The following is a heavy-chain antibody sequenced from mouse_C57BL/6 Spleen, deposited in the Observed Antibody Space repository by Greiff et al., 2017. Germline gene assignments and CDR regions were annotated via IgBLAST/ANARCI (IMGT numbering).Heavy chain of an antibody. CDR1: GFTFSDYG. CDR2: ISSGSSTI. CDR3: ARSVGGFDWYFDV. V-gene: IGHV5-17*01. Sequence: EVKLVESGGGLVKPGGSLKLSCAASGFTFSDYGMHWVRQAPEKGLEWVAYISSGSSTIYYADTVKGRFTISRDNAKNTLFLQMTSLRSEDTAMYYCARSVGGFDWYFDVWGTGTTVTVSS. J-gene: IGHJ1*03.